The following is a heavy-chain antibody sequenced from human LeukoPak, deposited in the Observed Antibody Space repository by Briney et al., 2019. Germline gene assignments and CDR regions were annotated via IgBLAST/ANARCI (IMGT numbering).Heavy chain of an antibody. CDR3: ARAGIAAAGIFVI. J-gene: IGHJ3*02. V-gene: IGHV3-7*01. Sequence: GGSLRLSCAASGFTFSSYWMSWVRQAPGEGLEWVANIKQDGSEKYYVDSVKGRFTISRDNAKNSLHLQMNSLRAEDTAVYYCARAGIAAAGIFVIWGQGTMVTVSS. CDR2: IKQDGSEK. D-gene: IGHD6-13*01. CDR1: GFTFSSYW.